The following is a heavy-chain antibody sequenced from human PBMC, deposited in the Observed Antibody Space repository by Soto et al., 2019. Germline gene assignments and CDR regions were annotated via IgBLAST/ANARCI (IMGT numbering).Heavy chain of an antibody. D-gene: IGHD2-8*02. J-gene: IGHJ4*02. CDR1: GDSISSSNFY. Sequence: PSETLSLTCTVSGDSISSSNFYWAWIRQPPGKGLEWIGSINYSGITYYNPSLRSRLTISVDTSKNQFSLKLSSVTAADTAVYKCARLRSRGGTTGEFDSWGQGALVTVAS. CDR2: INYSGIT. V-gene: IGHV4-39*01. CDR3: ARLRSRGGTTGEFDS.